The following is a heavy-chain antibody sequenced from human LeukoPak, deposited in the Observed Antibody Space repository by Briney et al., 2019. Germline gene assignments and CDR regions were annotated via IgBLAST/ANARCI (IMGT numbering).Heavy chain of an antibody. J-gene: IGHJ6*02. CDR3: AKDHRDSGNYYYYYGLDV. D-gene: IGHD1-26*01. CDR1: GLSFSSDW. Sequence: GGSLRLSCAASGLSFSSDWISWVRQAPGEGLWWVSSLSGNAGRPYYADSVKGRFTISRDNSKNTLYLQMNSLRAEDTAVYYCAKDHRDSGNYYYYYGLDVWGQGTMVTVSS. CDR2: LSGNAGRP. V-gene: IGHV3-23*01.